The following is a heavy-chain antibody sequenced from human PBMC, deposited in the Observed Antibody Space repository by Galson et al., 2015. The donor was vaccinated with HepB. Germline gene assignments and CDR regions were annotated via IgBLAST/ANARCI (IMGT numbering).Heavy chain of an antibody. D-gene: IGHD2-8*01. V-gene: IGHV1-2*04. CDR3: AKDLLLMVYDGGAGGLGY. CDR1: GYTFTGYY. J-gene: IGHJ4*02. Sequence: SVKVSCKASGYTFTGYYMHWVRQAPGQGLEWMGWINPDSGGTNYAQKFQGWVTMTRDTSISTAFMELSRLKSDDTAVYYCAKDLLLMVYDGGAGGLGYWGQGTLVTVSS. CDR2: INPDSGGT.